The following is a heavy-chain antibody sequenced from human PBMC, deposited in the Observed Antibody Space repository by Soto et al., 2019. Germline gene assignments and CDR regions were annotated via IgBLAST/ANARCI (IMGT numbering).Heavy chain of an antibody. CDR3: AREDGYCSGGTCHSGGWLEP. V-gene: IGHV1-18*01. CDR1: GYTFTTYG. D-gene: IGHD2-15*01. J-gene: IGHJ5*02. Sequence: QVPLVQSGGEVKKPGASVKVSCKTSGYTFTTYGVSWVRQAPGQGLEWMGWINPYNGNTNYAQRLQGRVTLTTDTSTNTAYMELRSLRSDDTALYYCAREDGYCSGGTCHSGGWLEPWGQGTLVTVSS. CDR2: INPYNGNT.